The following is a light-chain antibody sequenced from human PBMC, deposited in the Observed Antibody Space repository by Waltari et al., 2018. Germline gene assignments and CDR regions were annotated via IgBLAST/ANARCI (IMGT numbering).Light chain of an antibody. CDR3: QVCDPSTDHVL. Sequence: SYVLTQPPSVSVAPGQTASIACGGDNIGSESVQWYQQKPGQAPVMVLFDGSDRPLGIPDRISGSKSGNTATLTISGIEAGDEAAYYCQVCDPSTDHVLFGGGTKLTVL. CDR1: NIGSES. V-gene: IGLV3-21*02. J-gene: IGLJ2*01. CDR2: DGS.